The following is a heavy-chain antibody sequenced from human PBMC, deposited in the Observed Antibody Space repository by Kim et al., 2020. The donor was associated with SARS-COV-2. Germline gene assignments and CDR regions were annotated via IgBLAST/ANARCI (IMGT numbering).Heavy chain of an antibody. J-gene: IGHJ6*02. Sequence: ASVKVSCKASGYTFTSYDINWVRQATGQGLEWMGWMNPNSGNTGYAQKFQGRVTMTRNTSISTAYMELSSLRSEDTAVYYCARSGRVMGGMDVWGQGTTVTVSS. D-gene: IGHD3-10*01. CDR2: MNPNSGNT. V-gene: IGHV1-8*01. CDR1: GYTFTSYD. CDR3: ARSGRVMGGMDV.